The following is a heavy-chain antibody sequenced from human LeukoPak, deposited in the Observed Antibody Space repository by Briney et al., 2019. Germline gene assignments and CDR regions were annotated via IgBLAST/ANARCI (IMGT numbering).Heavy chain of an antibody. CDR1: GVTSSSYD. CDR2: IYTAGDT. Sequence: PGGSMRLSSAPSGVTSSSYDTHSVRHAPGKGLEWVSAIYTAGDTYYPGSVKGRFTISRENAKYSLYLQRNTLSVGETAVYYCPRVLTVRLGGYDAFDIWGQGAIVTVSS. J-gene: IGHJ3*02. V-gene: IGHV3-13*01. CDR3: PRVLTVRLGGYDAFDI. D-gene: IGHD6-25*01.